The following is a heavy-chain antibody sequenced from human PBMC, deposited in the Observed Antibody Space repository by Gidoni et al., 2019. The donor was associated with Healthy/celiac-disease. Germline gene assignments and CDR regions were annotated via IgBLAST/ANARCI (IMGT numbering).Heavy chain of an antibody. V-gene: IGHV1-69*08. Sequence: QVQLVQSGAEEKKPGSSVKVSCKASGGTFSSYTISWVRQAPGQGLEWMGRIIPIRGIANYAQKCQGRVTITADKSTSTAYMELSSLRSEDTAVYYCARDPSYCSSTSCPWGQGTLVTVSS. CDR3: ARDPSYCSSTSCP. CDR1: GGTFSSYT. J-gene: IGHJ5*02. CDR2: IIPIRGIA. D-gene: IGHD2-2*01.